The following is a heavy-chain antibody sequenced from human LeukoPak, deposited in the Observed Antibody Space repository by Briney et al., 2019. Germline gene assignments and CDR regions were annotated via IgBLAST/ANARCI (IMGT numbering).Heavy chain of an antibody. D-gene: IGHD1-7*01. V-gene: IGHV4-34*01. J-gene: IGHJ6*03. CDR3: ARELSYYYYMDV. CDR1: GGSFSGYY. Sequence: SETLSLTCAVYGGSFSGYYWSWIRQPPGKGLEWIGEINHSGSTNYNPSLQSRVTISVDTSKNQFSLKLSSVTAADTAVYYCARELSYYYYMDVWGKGTTVTVSS. CDR2: INHSGST.